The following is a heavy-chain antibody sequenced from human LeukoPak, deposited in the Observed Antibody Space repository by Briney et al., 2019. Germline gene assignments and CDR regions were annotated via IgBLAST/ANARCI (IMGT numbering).Heavy chain of an antibody. D-gene: IGHD6-19*01. CDR1: GFTFSSFA. CDR3: AKKHFPTSGWIDS. Sequence: GGSLRLSCTASGFTFSSFAMAWVRHTPGKGLECVSTISASLGTPYYSDSVKGRFTSSRDNSKNTVSLEMNSLRAEDTAVYYCAKKHFPTSGWIDSWGQGTLVTVSS. V-gene: IGHV3-23*01. J-gene: IGHJ4*02. CDR2: ISASLGTP.